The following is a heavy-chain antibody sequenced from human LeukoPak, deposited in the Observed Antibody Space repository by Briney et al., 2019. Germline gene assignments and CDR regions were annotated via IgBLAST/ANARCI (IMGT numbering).Heavy chain of an antibody. J-gene: IGHJ5*02. CDR3: ARGWNWFDP. CDR2: INHSGST. V-gene: IGHV4-34*01. CDR1: GGSFSGYY. Sequence: SETLSLTCAVYGGSFSGYYWSWIRQPPGKGLEWIGEINHSGSTNYNPSLKSRVTISVDTSKYQFSLKLSSVTAADTAVYYCARGWNWFDPWGQGTLVTVSS.